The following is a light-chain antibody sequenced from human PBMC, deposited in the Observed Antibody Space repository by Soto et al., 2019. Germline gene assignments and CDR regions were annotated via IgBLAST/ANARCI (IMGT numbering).Light chain of an antibody. CDR2: DAY. Sequence: EIVLTQSPATLSLSPGERYTLSCMASQSVSSYLAWYQQKPGQAPRLLIYDAYNRATGIPARFSGSGSGTDFTLTISSLEPEDFAVYYCQPRSNWPPTFGPGTKVEIK. CDR3: QPRSNWPPT. CDR1: QSVSSY. V-gene: IGKV3-11*01. J-gene: IGKJ3*01.